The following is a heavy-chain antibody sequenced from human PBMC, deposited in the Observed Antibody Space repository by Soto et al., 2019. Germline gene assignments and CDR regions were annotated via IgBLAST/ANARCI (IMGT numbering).Heavy chain of an antibody. CDR3: ARHRVVVSFSHLYAFDI. CDR1: GFTVSSYA. D-gene: IGHD2-15*01. V-gene: IGHV3-30-3*01. J-gene: IGHJ3*02. Sequence: EGALRLFCAASGFTVSSYAMHWVRQAPGKGVEWGAVISYDGSNKYYADSVKGRFTISRDNSKDTPDLQMNSLRAEETSVYYCARHRVVVSFSHLYAFDIWAQGTIGTVSS. CDR2: ISYDGSNK.